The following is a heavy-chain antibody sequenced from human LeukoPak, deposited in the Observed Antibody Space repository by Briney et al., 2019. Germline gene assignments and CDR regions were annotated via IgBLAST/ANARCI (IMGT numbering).Heavy chain of an antibody. CDR1: GFTFSSYW. D-gene: IGHD6-19*01. Sequence: GGSLRLSCAASGFTFSSYWMGWVRQAPGKGLGWVSAISGSGGSTYYADSVKGRFTISRDNSKNTLYLQMNSLRAEDTAVYYCAKDLSSGWYLGGDYYYYGMDVWGQGTTVTVSS. J-gene: IGHJ6*02. V-gene: IGHV3-23*01. CDR2: ISGSGGST. CDR3: AKDLSSGWYLGGDYYYYGMDV.